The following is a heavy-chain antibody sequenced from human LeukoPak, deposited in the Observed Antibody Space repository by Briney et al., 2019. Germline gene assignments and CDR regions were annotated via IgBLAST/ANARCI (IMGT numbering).Heavy chain of an antibody. D-gene: IGHD1-1*01. CDR2: INNDGSIT. Sequence: GGSLRLSCAASGFTFNDYWMHWVRQAPGKGLVWVSHINNDGSITNYADSVKGRFTVSRDNARSTVFLQMNSLRVEDTAVYYCARGPPGFRVGDYWGQGTLVTVSS. J-gene: IGHJ4*02. CDR1: GFTFNDYW. V-gene: IGHV3-74*01. CDR3: ARGPPGFRVGDY.